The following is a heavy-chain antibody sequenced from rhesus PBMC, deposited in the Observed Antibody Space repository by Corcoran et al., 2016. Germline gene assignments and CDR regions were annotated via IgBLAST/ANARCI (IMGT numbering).Heavy chain of an antibody. V-gene: IGHV4-160*01. J-gene: IGHJ3*01. CDR2: IYGSGGST. D-gene: IGHD5-24*01. CDR1: GYSISSNY. Sequence: QVQLQESGPGLVKPSETLSLTCAVSGYSISSNYWSWLRQPPGKGLEWIGYIYGSGGSTYYNPSLKSRITISTYTSKNQFSLKLSSVTAADTAVYYCAREGFSGYSYAFDFWGRGLRDTVSS. CDR3: AREGFSGYSYAFDF.